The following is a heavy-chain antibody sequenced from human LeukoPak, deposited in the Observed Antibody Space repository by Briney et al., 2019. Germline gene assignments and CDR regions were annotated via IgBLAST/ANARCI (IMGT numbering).Heavy chain of an antibody. CDR2: IYYSGST. D-gene: IGHD3-9*01. J-gene: IGHJ3*02. CDR3: ARAICAATFDI. V-gene: IGHV4-34*01. Sequence: SETLSLTCAVYGGSFSGYYWGWIRQPPGKGLEWIGSIYYSGSTYYNPSLKSRVTISLDTSKNQLSLKLSSVTAADTAVYYCARAICAATFDIWGQGTIVTVSS. CDR1: GGSFSGYY.